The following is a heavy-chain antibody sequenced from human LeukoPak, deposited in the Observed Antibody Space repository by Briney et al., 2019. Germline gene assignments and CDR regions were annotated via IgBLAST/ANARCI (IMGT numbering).Heavy chain of an antibody. CDR2: ISSDESGT. D-gene: IGHD6-19*01. V-gene: IGHV3-74*01. J-gene: IGHJ4*02. CDR1: GFTFSSYW. CDR3: AREGSGWYYFDY. Sequence: GGSLRLSCAASGFTFSSYWMHWVRQAPGKGLVWVSRISSDESGTSYADSVRGRFTISRDSAKSTLYLQMNSLRAEDTAIYYCAREGSGWYYFDYWGQGTLVTVSS.